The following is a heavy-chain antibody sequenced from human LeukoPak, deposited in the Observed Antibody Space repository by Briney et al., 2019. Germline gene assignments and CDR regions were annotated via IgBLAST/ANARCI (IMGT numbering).Heavy chain of an antibody. CDR1: GFTFSSYA. Sequence: GGSLRLSCAASGFTFSSYAMSWVRQAPGKGLEWVSAISGSGGSTYYADSVKGRFTISRDNSKNTLYLHMNSLRAEDTAVYYCAKVRRSSYYFDYWGQGTLVTVSS. CDR2: ISGSGGST. V-gene: IGHV3-23*01. CDR3: AKVRRSSYYFDY. J-gene: IGHJ4*02. D-gene: IGHD6-6*01.